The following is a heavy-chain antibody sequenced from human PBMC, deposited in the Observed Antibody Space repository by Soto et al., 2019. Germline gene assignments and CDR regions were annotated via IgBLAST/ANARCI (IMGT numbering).Heavy chain of an antibody. CDR3: AREGPMRYYYYYGMDV. CDR2: IYYSGST. V-gene: IGHV4-31*03. Sequence: PSETLSLICTVSGGSISSGGYYWSWIRQHPGKGLEWIGYIYYSGSTYYNPSLKSRVTISVDTSKNQFSLKLSSVTAADTAVYYCAREGPMRYYYYYGMDVWGQGTTVTVSS. J-gene: IGHJ6*02. CDR1: GGSISSGGYY.